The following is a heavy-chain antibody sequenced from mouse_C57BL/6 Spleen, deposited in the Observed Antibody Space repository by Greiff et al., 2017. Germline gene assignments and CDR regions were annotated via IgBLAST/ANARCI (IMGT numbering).Heavy chain of an antibody. J-gene: IGHJ4*01. Sequence: QVQLQQSGPELVKPGASVKLSCKASGYTFTSYDINWVKQRPGQGLEWIGWIYPRDGSTKYKEKFKGKATLTVDTSSSTAYMELHSLTSEDSAVYFCARSGIYYDYDDGGDWGQGTSVTVSS. CDR1: GYTFTSYD. D-gene: IGHD2-4*01. CDR3: ARSGIYYDYDDGGD. V-gene: IGHV1-85*01. CDR2: IYPRDGST.